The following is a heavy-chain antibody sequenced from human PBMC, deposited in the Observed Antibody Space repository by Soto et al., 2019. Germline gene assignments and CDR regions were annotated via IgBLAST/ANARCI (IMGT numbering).Heavy chain of an antibody. J-gene: IGHJ4*02. Sequence: PGESLKISCKGSGYSFTSYWIGWVRQMPGKGLEWMGIIYPGDSDTRYSPSFQGQVTVSADKSISTAYLQWSSLKASDTAMYYCARHSQFDVGASTRTIDYWGQGTLVTVST. D-gene: IGHD2-15*01. CDR1: GYSFTSYW. V-gene: IGHV5-51*01. CDR2: IYPGDSDT. CDR3: ARHSQFDVGASTRTIDY.